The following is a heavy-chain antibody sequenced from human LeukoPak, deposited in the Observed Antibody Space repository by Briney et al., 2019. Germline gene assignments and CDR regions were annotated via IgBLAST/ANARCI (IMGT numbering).Heavy chain of an antibody. Sequence: GGSLRLSCAASGITFSRYSMNWVRQAPGKGLEWVSYISSNSSTIYYADSVKGRYTISRDDAKNSLYLQMNSLRVEDAAVYYCAMVRGVIFDYWGQGTLVTVSS. CDR2: ISSNSSTI. V-gene: IGHV3-48*04. D-gene: IGHD3-10*01. J-gene: IGHJ4*02. CDR1: GITFSRYS. CDR3: AMVRGVIFDY.